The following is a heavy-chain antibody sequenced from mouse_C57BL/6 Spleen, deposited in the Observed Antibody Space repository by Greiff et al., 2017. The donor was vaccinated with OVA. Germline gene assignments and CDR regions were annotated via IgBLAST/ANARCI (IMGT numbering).Heavy chain of an antibody. J-gene: IGHJ2*01. CDR3: ARDYYGTLDY. V-gene: IGHV5-17*01. Sequence: EVHLVESGGGLVKPGGSLKLSCAASGFTFSDYGMHWVRQAPEKGLEWVAYISSGSSTIYYADTVKGRFTISRDNAKNTLFLQMTSLRSEDTAMYYCARDYYGTLDYWGQGTTLTVSS. CDR2: ISSGSSTI. CDR1: GFTFSDYG. D-gene: IGHD1-1*01.